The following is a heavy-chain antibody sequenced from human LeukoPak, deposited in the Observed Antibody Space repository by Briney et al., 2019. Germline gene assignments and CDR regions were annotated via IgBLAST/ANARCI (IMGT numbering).Heavy chain of an antibody. Sequence: SETLSLTCTVSGGSISSYYWSWIRQPPGRGLEWIGYIYYSGSTNYNPSLKSRVTISVDTSKNQFSLKLSSVTAADTAVYYCARIVAGYFDYWGQGTLVTVSS. D-gene: IGHD2-15*01. J-gene: IGHJ4*02. CDR3: ARIVAGYFDY. V-gene: IGHV4-59*08. CDR2: IYYSGST. CDR1: GGSISSYY.